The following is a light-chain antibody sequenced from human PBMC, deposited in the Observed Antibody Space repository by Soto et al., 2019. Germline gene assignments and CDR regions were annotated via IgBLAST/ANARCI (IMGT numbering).Light chain of an antibody. Sequence: EIALTQSPATLSLSPGERATLSCRASQSVSRYLAWYQQKPGQAPRLLIYDASNRATGIPARFSGSGSGTDSTLTISSLEPEDFALYYCQQRGNWPSFGGGTKVEIK. V-gene: IGKV3-11*01. CDR3: QQRGNWPS. J-gene: IGKJ4*01. CDR1: QSVSRY. CDR2: DAS.